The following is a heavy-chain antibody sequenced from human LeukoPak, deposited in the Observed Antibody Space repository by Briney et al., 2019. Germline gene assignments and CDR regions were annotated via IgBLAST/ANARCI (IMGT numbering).Heavy chain of an antibody. CDR1: GYTFTIYD. D-gene: IGHD1-26*01. V-gene: IGHV1-18*01. CDR3: ARDHSGNWFDP. J-gene: IGHJ5*02. CDR2: ISTYNGNT. Sequence: ASVKVSCKASGYTFTIYDISWVRQAPGHGLEWMGWISTYNGNTNYAQKLQGRVTMTTDTITTTAYMELRSLRSDDTAVYYCARDHSGNWFDPWGQGTLVTVSS.